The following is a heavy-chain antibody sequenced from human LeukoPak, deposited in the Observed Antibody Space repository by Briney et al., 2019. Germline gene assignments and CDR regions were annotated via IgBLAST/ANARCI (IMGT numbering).Heavy chain of an antibody. D-gene: IGHD2-21*01. CDR1: GFTFSNYW. CDR2: INQDGSEK. V-gene: IGHV3-7*01. Sequence: PGGSLRLSCVASGFTFSNYWMTWFRQTPGKGLEWVGNINQDGSEKYYLDSVRGRFTISRDNAKNSLFLQMNSLRAEDTAVYYCARMWFPDAFDIWGQGTMVTVSS. J-gene: IGHJ3*02. CDR3: ARMWFPDAFDI.